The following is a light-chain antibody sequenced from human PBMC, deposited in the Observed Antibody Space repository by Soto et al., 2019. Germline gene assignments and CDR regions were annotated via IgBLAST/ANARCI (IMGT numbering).Light chain of an antibody. CDR3: QQYNNWRT. CDR1: QSVNNN. CDR2: GVS. J-gene: IGKJ1*01. Sequence: EIVMTQSPATLSVFPGERATLSCRASQSVNNNLAWYQQKPGQAARLLIHGVSTRATGIPARFSGSGSGTEFTLTISSLQSEDFAVYYCQQYNNWRTFGQGTKVDI. V-gene: IGKV3-15*01.